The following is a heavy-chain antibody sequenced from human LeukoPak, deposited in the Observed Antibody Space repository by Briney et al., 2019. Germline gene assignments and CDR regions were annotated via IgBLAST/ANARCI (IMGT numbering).Heavy chain of an antibody. Sequence: GASVKVSCKASGGTFSSYAISWVRQAPGQGLEWMGGIIPIFGTANYAQKFQGRVTITADESTSTAYMELSSLRSDDTAVYYCARAGVGRSKPPRPGYSSSWYKDWFDPWGQGTLVTVSS. V-gene: IGHV1-69*13. D-gene: IGHD6-13*01. J-gene: IGHJ5*02. CDR1: GGTFSSYA. CDR2: IIPIFGTA. CDR3: ARAGVGRSKPPRPGYSSSWYKDWFDP.